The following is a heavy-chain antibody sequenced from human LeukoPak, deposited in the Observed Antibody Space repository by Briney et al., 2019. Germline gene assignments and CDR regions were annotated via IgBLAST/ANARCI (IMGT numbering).Heavy chain of an antibody. CDR1: GFTFSSYA. CDR3: ASDIRGYSYGYMDY. Sequence: PGRSLRLSCAASGFTFSSYAMHWVRQAPGKGLEWVAVISYDGSNKYYADSVKGRFTISRDNSKNTLYLQMNSLRAEDTAVYYCASDIRGYSYGYMDYWGQGTLVTVPS. D-gene: IGHD5-18*01. CDR2: ISYDGSNK. J-gene: IGHJ4*02. V-gene: IGHV3-30-3*01.